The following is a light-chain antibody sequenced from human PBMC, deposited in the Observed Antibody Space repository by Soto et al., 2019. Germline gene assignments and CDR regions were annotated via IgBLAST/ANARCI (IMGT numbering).Light chain of an antibody. V-gene: IGLV2-14*01. CDR2: EVT. CDR1: SSDVGGYNY. CDR3: CSFTSSNSHV. Sequence: QSVLTQPASVSGSPGQSITISCTGTSSDVGGYNYVSWYQQQSGKAPKLIIHEVTNRPSGVSNRFSGSKSGNTASLTISGLQSEDEADYYCCSFTSSNSHVFGTGTKVTVL. J-gene: IGLJ1*01.